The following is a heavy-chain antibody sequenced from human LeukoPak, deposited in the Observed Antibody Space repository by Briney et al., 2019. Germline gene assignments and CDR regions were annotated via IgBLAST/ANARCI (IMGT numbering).Heavy chain of an antibody. D-gene: IGHD3-10*01. J-gene: IGHJ6*04. CDR3: ARSSASYHFDTDV. CDR2: IDPSDSDT. V-gene: IGHV5-51*01. Sequence: GESLKISCQGSGYTFTSHWIGWVRQMPGKGLEWMGIIDPSDSDTRYSPSFQGQVTISADNSISTAYMFWGSLKASDTAKYYCARSSASYHFDTDVWGKGTTVIVSS. CDR1: GYTFTSHW.